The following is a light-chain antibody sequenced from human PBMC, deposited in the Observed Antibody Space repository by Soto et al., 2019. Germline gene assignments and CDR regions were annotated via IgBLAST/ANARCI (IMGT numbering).Light chain of an antibody. V-gene: IGLV1-40*01. CDR1: SSNIGAGYD. CDR3: QSYDSSLTSVV. CDR2: GNT. J-gene: IGLJ2*01. Sequence: SVLTQPPSVSGAPGQRVTIPCTGSSSNIGAGYDVHWYQQLPGTAPKLLIYGNTDRPSGVPDRFSGSKSGTSASLAITGLRAEDEADYYCQSYDSSLTSVVFGGGTKLTVL.